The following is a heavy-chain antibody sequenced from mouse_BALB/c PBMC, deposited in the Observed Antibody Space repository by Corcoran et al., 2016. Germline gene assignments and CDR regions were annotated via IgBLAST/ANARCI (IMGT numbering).Heavy chain of an antibody. CDR2: INPYNDGT. J-gene: IGHJ4*01. Sequence: EVQLQQSGPELVKPGASVKMSCKASGYTFTSSVMHWVKQKPGQGLEWIGYINPYNDGTKYNEKFKGKATLTSDKSSSTAYMELSSLTSEASAVYYCARGGYGRGARYYYAMDYWGQGTSVTVSS. D-gene: IGHD1-1*01. CDR3: ARGGYGRGARYYYAMDY. CDR1: GYTFTSSV. V-gene: IGHV1S136*01.